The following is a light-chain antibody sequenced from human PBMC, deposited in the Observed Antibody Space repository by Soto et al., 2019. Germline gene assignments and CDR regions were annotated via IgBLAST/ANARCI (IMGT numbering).Light chain of an antibody. V-gene: IGKV1-5*03. CDR3: QQYNSFALT. Sequence: DIQMTQSPCTLSASVGARVTITCRASQSISSWLAWYQQRPGKAPNLLIYKASSLESGVPSRFSGSGSGTEFTITIDSLQPDDFGTYYCQQYNSFALTFGQGTRLEI. CDR2: KAS. J-gene: IGKJ5*01. CDR1: QSISSW.